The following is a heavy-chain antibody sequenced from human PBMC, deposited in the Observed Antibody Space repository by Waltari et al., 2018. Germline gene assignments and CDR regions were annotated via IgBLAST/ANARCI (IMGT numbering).Heavy chain of an antibody. CDR2: IYHSGST. CDR1: GYPISSGYY. V-gene: IGHV4-38-2*01. D-gene: IGHD3-16*02. Sequence: QVQLQESGPGLVKPSETLSLTCAVSGYPISSGYYWGWIRQPPGTGLEWIGSIYHSGSTYYHPSLKSRVTISVDTSKNQFSLKLSSVTAADTAMYYCARGVYDCVWGSYRQNPYYFDYWGQGTLVTVSS. J-gene: IGHJ4*02. CDR3: ARGVYDCVWGSYRQNPYYFDY.